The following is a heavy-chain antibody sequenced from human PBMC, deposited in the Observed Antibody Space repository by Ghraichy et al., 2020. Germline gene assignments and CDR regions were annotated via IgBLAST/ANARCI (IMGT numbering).Heavy chain of an antibody. Sequence: WGSLRLSCAASGFTFSSYGMHWVRQAPGKGLEWVAVRGYDGSNKYYADSVKGRFTISRDNSKNTLYLQMNSLRAEDTAVYYCARDGYDRSGETAFDYWDQGTLVTISS. V-gene: IGHV3-33*01. CDR1: GFTFSSYG. D-gene: IGHD3-22*01. CDR2: RGYDGSNK. CDR3: ARDGYDRSGETAFDY. J-gene: IGHJ4*02.